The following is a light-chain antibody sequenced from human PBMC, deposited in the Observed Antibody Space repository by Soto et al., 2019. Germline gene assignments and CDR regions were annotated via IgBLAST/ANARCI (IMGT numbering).Light chain of an antibody. Sequence: QSVLTQPASVSGSPGQSITISCTGASSDMWGNNYVSWYQHYPGKAPKLMICDVSDRPSGVSDRFSGSKSGNTASLTISGLQAEDEADYYCSAFTGTTYVFGTGTQVTVL. CDR3: SAFTGTTYV. J-gene: IGLJ1*01. CDR2: DVS. CDR1: SSDMWGNNY. V-gene: IGLV2-14*03.